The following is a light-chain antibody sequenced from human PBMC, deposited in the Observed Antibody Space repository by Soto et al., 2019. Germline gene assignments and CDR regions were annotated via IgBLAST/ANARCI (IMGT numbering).Light chain of an antibody. Sequence: DIQMTQSPSTLSASVXDRVTITCRASQSVSNWLASYQQKPGKAPTLLVYDVSRLETGVPSRFSGSGSGTEFTLTINSLQPEDVGTYYCQQYADLPPITFGQGTRLEIK. V-gene: IGKV1-5*01. CDR3: QQYADLPPIT. CDR2: DVS. J-gene: IGKJ5*01. CDR1: QSVSNW.